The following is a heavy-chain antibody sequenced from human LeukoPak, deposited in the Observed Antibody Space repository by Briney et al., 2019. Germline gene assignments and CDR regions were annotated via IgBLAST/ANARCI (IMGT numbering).Heavy chain of an antibody. J-gene: IGHJ3*01. CDR3: VRDQGYCTSASCRGDAFDV. V-gene: IGHV3-7*01. D-gene: IGHD2-2*01. CDR1: GFTFSSYA. Sequence: GGSLRLSCAASGFTFSSYAMSWVRQAPGKGLEWVAKIKEDGSEKYYVDSVKGRFTISRDNAKNSLSLQMYGLRDEDTAVYYCVRDQGYCTSASCRGDAFDVWGQGSMVSVSS. CDR2: IKEDGSEK.